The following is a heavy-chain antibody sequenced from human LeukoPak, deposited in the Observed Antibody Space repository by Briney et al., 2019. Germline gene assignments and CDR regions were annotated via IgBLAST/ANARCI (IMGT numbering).Heavy chain of an antibody. CDR2: MNPNSGNT. V-gene: IGHV1-8*01. CDR3: ARDLGSSATSTNWFDP. J-gene: IGHJ5*02. CDR1: GYTFTSYD. D-gene: IGHD6-6*01. Sequence: GASVKVSCKASGYTFTSYDINWVRQATGQGIEWMGWMNPNSGNTGYAQKFQGRVTMTTDTSTSTAYMELRSLRSDDTAVYYCARDLGSSATSTNWFDPWGQGTLVTVSS.